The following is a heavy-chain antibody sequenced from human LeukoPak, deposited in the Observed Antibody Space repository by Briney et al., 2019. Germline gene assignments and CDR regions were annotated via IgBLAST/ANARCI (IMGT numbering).Heavy chain of an antibody. CDR2: FDPEDGET. CDR3: ATIRAYGSGSYLPYYYYGMDV. D-gene: IGHD3-10*01. Sequence: ASVKVSCKASGGTFSSYAISWVRQAPGKGLEWMGGFDPEDGETIYAQKFQGRVTMTEDTSTDTAYMELSSLRSEDTAVYYCATIRAYGSGSYLPYYYYGMDVWGQGTTVTVSS. CDR1: GGTFSSYA. J-gene: IGHJ6*02. V-gene: IGHV1-24*01.